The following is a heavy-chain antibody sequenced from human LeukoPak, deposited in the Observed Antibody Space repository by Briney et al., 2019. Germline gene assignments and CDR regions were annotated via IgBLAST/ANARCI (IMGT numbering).Heavy chain of an antibody. Sequence: QPSETLSLTCTVSGGSISSYCWSWIRQPPGKGLEWIGYIYYSGSTNYNPSLKSRVTISVDTSKNQFALKLSSVTAADTAVYYCARGTYYDILTGESHYYGMDVWGQGTTVTVSS. CDR3: ARGTYYDILTGESHYYGMDV. J-gene: IGHJ6*02. V-gene: IGHV4-59*01. CDR2: IYYSGST. CDR1: GGSISSYC. D-gene: IGHD3-9*01.